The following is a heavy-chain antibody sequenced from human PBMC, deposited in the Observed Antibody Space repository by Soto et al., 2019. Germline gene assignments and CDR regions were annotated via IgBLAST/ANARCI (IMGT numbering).Heavy chain of an antibody. Sequence: EVQLLESGGGLVQPGGSLRVSCAASGFTFSSYAMSWVRQAPGKGLEWVSAISGSGGSTYYADSVKGRFTISRDNSKNTLYLQMNSLRAEDTAVYYCARDMYSSSWYFYYYSMDVWGQGTPVTVSS. CDR2: ISGSGGST. V-gene: IGHV3-23*01. D-gene: IGHD6-13*01. J-gene: IGHJ6*02. CDR3: ARDMYSSSWYFYYYSMDV. CDR1: GFTFSSYA.